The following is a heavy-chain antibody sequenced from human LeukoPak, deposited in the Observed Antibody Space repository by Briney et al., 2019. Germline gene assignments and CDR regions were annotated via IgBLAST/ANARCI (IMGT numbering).Heavy chain of an antibody. V-gene: IGHV3-72*01. CDR3: TTCSTGTRLYYFDN. Sequence: PGGSLRLSCTPSGFPFSDRYKDWVRQAPGKGLEWVGRSRNKANSYTTEYAASVKGRFTISRDDSKNLLYLQMDSLKTEDTAVYYCTTCSTGTRLYYFDNWGQGTLVTVSS. J-gene: IGHJ4*02. CDR1: GFPFSDRY. D-gene: IGHD1/OR15-1a*01. CDR2: SRNKANSYTT.